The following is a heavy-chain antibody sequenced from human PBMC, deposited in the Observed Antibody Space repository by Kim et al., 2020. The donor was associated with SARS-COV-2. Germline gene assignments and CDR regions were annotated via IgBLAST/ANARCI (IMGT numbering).Heavy chain of an antibody. CDR3: AKDHPYSSLYYYGMDV. CDR1: GLSFSSYV. Sequence: GGSLRLSCAGSGLSFSSYVMSWVRQAPGKGLEWVSGISDSGGVTYYADSVKGRFTISRDNTKNTVYLQMNSLRAEDTALYYCAKDHPYSSLYYYGMDVWGQGTTVTVSS. CDR2: ISDSGGVT. D-gene: IGHD4-4*01. J-gene: IGHJ6*02. V-gene: IGHV3-23*01.